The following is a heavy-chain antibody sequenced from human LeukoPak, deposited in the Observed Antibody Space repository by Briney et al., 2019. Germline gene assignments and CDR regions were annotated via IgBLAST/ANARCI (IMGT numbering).Heavy chain of an antibody. J-gene: IGHJ4*02. D-gene: IGHD6-13*01. CDR1: GFTFSSYS. CDR2: ISGSGGST. Sequence: GGSLRLSCAASGFTFSSYSMSWVRQAPGKGLEWVSAISGSGGSTYYADSVKGRFTISRDNSKNTLYLQMNSLRAEDTAVYYCEKSPTYSSSWYPIDYWGQGTRSPSPQ. CDR3: EKSPTYSSSWYPIDY. V-gene: IGHV3-23*01.